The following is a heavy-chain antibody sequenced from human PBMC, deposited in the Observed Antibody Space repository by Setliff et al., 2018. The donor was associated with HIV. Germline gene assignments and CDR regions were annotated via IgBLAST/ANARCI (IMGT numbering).Heavy chain of an antibody. CDR3: ARQGDGYNLYHVYYFDY. Sequence: SVKVSCKASGGTFSSYAISWVRQAPGQGLEWMGGIIPVFRTANYAQKFQGRVTLTSDTSTNTVYMELSSLRSEDTAVYYCARQGDGYNLYHVYYFDYWGQGTLVTVSS. J-gene: IGHJ4*02. V-gene: IGHV1-69*05. CDR2: IIPVFRTA. CDR1: GGTFSSYA. D-gene: IGHD5-12*01.